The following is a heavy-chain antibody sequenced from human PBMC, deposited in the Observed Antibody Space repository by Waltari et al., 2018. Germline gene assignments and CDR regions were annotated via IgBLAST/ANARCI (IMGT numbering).Heavy chain of an antibody. Sequence: QVHLQESGPGLVKPSGTLSLTCAVSGGSISSSNWWWWGRQPPGKGLEWIGEIYHSGSTNYNPSLPSRVTISVDKSKNQFSLNLSFVTAADTAVYYCARTSAGNIYYWGQGTLVTVSS. D-gene: IGHD6-25*01. CDR1: GGSISSSNW. CDR3: ARTSAGNIYY. CDR2: IYHSGST. V-gene: IGHV4-4*02. J-gene: IGHJ4*02.